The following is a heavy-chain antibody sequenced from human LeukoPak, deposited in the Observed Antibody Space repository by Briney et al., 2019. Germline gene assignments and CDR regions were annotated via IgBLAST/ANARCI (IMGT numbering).Heavy chain of an antibody. V-gene: IGHV3-21*01. D-gene: IGHD3-9*01. CDR1: GFTFSSYS. Sequence: PGGSLRLSCAASGFTFSSYSMNWVRQAPGKGLEWVSSISSSSSYIYYADLVKGRFTISRDNAKNSLYLQMNSLRAEDTAVYYCARYAEYYDILTGYYNSYYGMDVWGQGTTVTVSS. CDR3: ARYAEYYDILTGYYNSYYGMDV. J-gene: IGHJ6*02. CDR2: ISSSSSYI.